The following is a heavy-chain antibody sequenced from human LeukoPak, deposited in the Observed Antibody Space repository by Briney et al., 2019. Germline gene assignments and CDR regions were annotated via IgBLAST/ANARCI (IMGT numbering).Heavy chain of an antibody. J-gene: IGHJ4*02. CDR3: ATLAYRDDY. Sequence: SETLSLTCTVSGGSISSSSYYWGWIRQPPGKGLEWIGNIYFSGNTFYNPSLKSRVTISADTSKNQFSLTVTSVTAADTAVYYCATLAYRDDYWGQGTLVTVSS. D-gene: IGHD2-21*01. CDR2: IYFSGNT. V-gene: IGHV4-39*07. CDR1: GGSISSSSYY.